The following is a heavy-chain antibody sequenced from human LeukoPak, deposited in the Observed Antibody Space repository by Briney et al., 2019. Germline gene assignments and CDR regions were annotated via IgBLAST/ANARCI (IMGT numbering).Heavy chain of an antibody. V-gene: IGHV1-46*01. Sequence: ASVKVSCKASGYSFTSHYMHWVRQAPGQGLEWLGLINPSGSSTLYAQKFQGRITMTRDMSTTTDYMELSSLTYDDTGVYYCARDNSVGDVAWWFDPWGQGTLVTVSS. D-gene: IGHD1-26*01. CDR2: INPSGSST. CDR1: GYSFTSHY. J-gene: IGHJ5*02. CDR3: ARDNSVGDVAWWFDP.